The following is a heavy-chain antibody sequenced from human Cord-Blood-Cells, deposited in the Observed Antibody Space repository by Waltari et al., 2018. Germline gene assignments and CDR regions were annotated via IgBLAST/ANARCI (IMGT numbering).Heavy chain of an antibody. V-gene: IGHV1-69*12. D-gene: IGHD6-6*01. CDR2: IIPILGTA. Sequence: QVQLVQSGAEVKKPGSSVKVSCKASGGTFSSYAISWVRQAPGQGLEWMGGIIPILGTANDAQKFQGRVTITADESTSTAYMELSSLRSEDTAVYYCARDTAAPGLDAFDIWGQGTMVTVSS. CDR1: GGTFSSYA. J-gene: IGHJ3*02. CDR3: ARDTAAPGLDAFDI.